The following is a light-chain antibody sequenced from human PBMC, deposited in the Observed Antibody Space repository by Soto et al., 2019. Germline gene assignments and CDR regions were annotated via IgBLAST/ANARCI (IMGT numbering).Light chain of an antibody. Sequence: QSVLTQPPSASGTPGQRVTISCFGSSSNIGSNTVNWYQQLPGTAPKHLIYSNNQRPSGVPDRFSVSKSGTSASLAISGLQSEDEAEYYCAAWDDSLNGHVVFGGGTKLTVL. CDR1: SSNIGSNT. CDR2: SNN. CDR3: AAWDDSLNGHVV. V-gene: IGLV1-44*01. J-gene: IGLJ2*01.